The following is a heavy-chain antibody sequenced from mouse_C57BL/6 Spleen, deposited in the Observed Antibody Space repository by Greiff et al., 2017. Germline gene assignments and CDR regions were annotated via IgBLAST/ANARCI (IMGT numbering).Heavy chain of an antibody. V-gene: IGHV1-4*01. CDR3: ARWGTTVVAGDY. J-gene: IGHJ2*01. CDR1: GYTFTSYT. CDR2: INPSSGYT. Sequence: QVHVKQSGAELARPGASVKMSCKASGYTFTSYTMHWVKQRPGQGLEWIGYINPSSGYTKYNQKFKDKATLTADKSSSTAYMQLSSLTSEDSAVYYCARWGTTVVAGDYWGQGTTLTVSS. D-gene: IGHD1-1*01.